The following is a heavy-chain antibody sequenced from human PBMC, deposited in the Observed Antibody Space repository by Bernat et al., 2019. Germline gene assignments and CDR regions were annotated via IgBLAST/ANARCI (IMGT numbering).Heavy chain of an antibody. V-gene: IGHV1-69*12. D-gene: IGHD3-22*01. CDR1: GGTFSSYA. Sequence: QVQLVQSGAEVKKPGSSVKVSCKASGGTFSSYAISWVRQAPGQGLEWMGGIIPIFGTANYAQKFKGRVTITADESTSTAYMELSSLRSEDTAVYYCARGGYYYDSSGYYPRDAFDIWGQGTMVTVSS. CDR2: IIPIFGTA. J-gene: IGHJ3*02. CDR3: ARGGYYYDSSGYYPRDAFDI.